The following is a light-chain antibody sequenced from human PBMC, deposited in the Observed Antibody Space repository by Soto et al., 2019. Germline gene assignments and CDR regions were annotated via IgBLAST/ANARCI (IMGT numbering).Light chain of an antibody. Sequence: QSALTQPASVSGSPGQSITISCTGTSSDVGSYNLVSWYQQHPGKAPKLMIYEGSTRPSGVSNRFSGSKSGNTASLTISGLQAEDEADYDCCSYAGSTTFVVFGGGTKLTVL. CDR1: SSDVGSYNL. J-gene: IGLJ2*01. CDR3: CSYAGSTTFVV. V-gene: IGLV2-23*03. CDR2: EGS.